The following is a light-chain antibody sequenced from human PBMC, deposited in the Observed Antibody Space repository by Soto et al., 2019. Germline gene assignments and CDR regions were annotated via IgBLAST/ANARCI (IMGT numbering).Light chain of an antibody. V-gene: IGLV2-14*01. CDR1: SSDVGAYNY. Sequence: QSALTQPASVSGSPGQSITISCTGTSSDVGAYNYVSWYQQHPGKAPKVMIYEVSNRPSGVSNRFSGSKSGNTASLTISGLQAEDEADYYCSSYTSSYVFGTGTKLTVL. J-gene: IGLJ1*01. CDR3: SSYTSSYV. CDR2: EVS.